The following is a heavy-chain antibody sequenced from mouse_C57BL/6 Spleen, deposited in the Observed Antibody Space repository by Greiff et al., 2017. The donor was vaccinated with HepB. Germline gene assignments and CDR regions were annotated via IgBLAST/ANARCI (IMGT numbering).Heavy chain of an antibody. D-gene: IGHD1-1*01. CDR3: ARRDYGSSYAWFAY. Sequence: QVQLQQPGAELVRPGSSVKLSCKASGYTFTSYWMDWVKQRPGQGLEWIGNIYPSDSETHYNQKFKDKATLTVDKSSSTAYMQLSSLTSEDSAVYYCARRDYGSSYAWFAYWGQGTLVTVSA. CDR2: IYPSDSET. CDR1: GYTFTSYW. J-gene: IGHJ3*01. V-gene: IGHV1-61*01.